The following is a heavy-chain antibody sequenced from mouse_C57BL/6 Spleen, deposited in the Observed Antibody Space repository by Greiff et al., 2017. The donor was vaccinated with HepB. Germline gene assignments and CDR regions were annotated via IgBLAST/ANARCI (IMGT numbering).Heavy chain of an antibody. V-gene: IGHV1-80*01. CDR2: IYPGDGDT. J-gene: IGHJ2*01. Sequence: QVQLKQSGAELVKPGASVKISCKASGYAFSSYWMNWVKQRPGKGLEWIGQIYPGDGDTNYNGKFKGKATLTADKSSSTAYMQLSSLTSEDSAVYFCAREGTTVVEFDYWGQGTTLTVSS. CDR1: GYAFSSYW. D-gene: IGHD1-1*01. CDR3: AREGTTVVEFDY.